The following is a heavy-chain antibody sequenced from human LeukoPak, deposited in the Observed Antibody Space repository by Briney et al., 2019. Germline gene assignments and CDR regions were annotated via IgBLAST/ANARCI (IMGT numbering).Heavy chain of an antibody. V-gene: IGHV3-20*04. CDR1: GFTFDDYG. Sequence: GGSLRLSCAASGFTFDDYGMSWVRQAPGKGLEWVSGINWNGGSTGYADSVKGRFTISRDNSKNTLYLQMNNMRTEDTAVYYCAREALEWSPPDIWGQGTTVTVSS. CDR3: AREALEWSPPDI. D-gene: IGHD3-3*01. CDR2: INWNGGST. J-gene: IGHJ3*02.